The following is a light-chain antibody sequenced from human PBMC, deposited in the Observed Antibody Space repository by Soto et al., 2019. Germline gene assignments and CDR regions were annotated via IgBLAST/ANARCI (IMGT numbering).Light chain of an antibody. J-gene: IGKJ4*01. CDR1: QSVSGEY. Sequence: EILLTQSPGTLSLSPGEGATLSCRASQSVSGEYLAWYQSKTGQAPRLLIHGASNRATGIPERLSGSGYGTGLTITISSIETEDFEVYYCQQRSSWPLTFGGGTKVDIK. V-gene: IGKV3-11*01. CDR3: QQRSSWPLT. CDR2: GAS.